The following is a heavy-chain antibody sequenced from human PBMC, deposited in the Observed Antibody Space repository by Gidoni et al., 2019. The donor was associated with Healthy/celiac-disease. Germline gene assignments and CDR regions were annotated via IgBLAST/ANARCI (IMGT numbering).Heavy chain of an antibody. CDR3: ARAAPGGDAFDI. D-gene: IGHD2-15*01. Sequence: QVQLVESGGGVVQPGRSLRLSCAASGFPFSSYGMHWVRQAPGEGLEWVAVIWYDGSNKYYADSVKGRFTISRDNSKNTLYLQMNSLRAEDTAVYYCARAAPGGDAFDIWGQGTMVTVSS. J-gene: IGHJ3*02. CDR1: GFPFSSYG. V-gene: IGHV3-33*01. CDR2: IWYDGSNK.